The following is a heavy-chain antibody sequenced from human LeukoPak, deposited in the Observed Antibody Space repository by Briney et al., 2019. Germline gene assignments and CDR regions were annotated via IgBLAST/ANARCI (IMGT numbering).Heavy chain of an antibody. CDR3: ARHASYDFWSPFDP. V-gene: IGHV4-39*01. Sequence: PSETLSLTCTVSGGSISSRSYYWGWIRQPPGKGLEWIGSIYYSGSTYYNPSLKSRVTISVDTSKNQFSLKLSSVAAADTAVYYCARHASYDFWSPFDPWGQGTLVTVSS. J-gene: IGHJ5*02. CDR1: GGSISSRSYY. D-gene: IGHD3-3*01. CDR2: IYYSGST.